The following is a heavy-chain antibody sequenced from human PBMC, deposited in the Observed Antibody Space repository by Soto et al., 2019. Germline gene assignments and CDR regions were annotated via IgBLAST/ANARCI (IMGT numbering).Heavy chain of an antibody. V-gene: IGHV1-8*01. CDR1: GYTFTSYD. D-gene: IGHD5-18*01. CDR2: MNPNSGNT. Sequence: QVQLVQSGAEVKKPGASVKVSCTASGYTFTSYDINWVRQATGQGLEWMGWMNPNSGNTGYAQKFQGRVTMTRNTSISTAYMELSSLRSEDTAVYYCARSQEFGTAMAQDYDYGMDVWGQGTTVTVSS. J-gene: IGHJ6*02. CDR3: ARSQEFGTAMAQDYDYGMDV.